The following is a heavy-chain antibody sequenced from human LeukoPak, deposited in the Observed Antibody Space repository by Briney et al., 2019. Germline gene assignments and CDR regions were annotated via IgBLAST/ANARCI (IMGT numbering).Heavy chain of an antibody. Sequence: SETLSLTCAVYGGSFSGYYWSWIRQPPGKGLEWIGEINHSGSTNYNPSLKSRVTISVDTSKNQFSLKLSSVTAADTAVYYYASVTPYYGMDVWGQGTTVTVSS. CDR3: ASVTPYYGMDV. V-gene: IGHV4-34*01. J-gene: IGHJ6*02. CDR2: INHSGST. CDR1: GGSFSGYY.